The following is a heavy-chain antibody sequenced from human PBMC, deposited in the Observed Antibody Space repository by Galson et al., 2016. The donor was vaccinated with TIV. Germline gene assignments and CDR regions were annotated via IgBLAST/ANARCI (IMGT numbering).Heavy chain of an antibody. Sequence: SLRLSCAASGFIFASYGMHWVRQAPGKGLEWVTLMWYDGSDKYYADSVKGRFTISRDNSKNTLYLQMTSLRAEDTAMYYCGRAFYNNGWFIEYWGQGTLVTVSS. CDR3: GRAFYNNGWFIEY. J-gene: IGHJ4*02. CDR1: GFIFASYG. CDR2: MWYDGSDK. V-gene: IGHV3-33*01. D-gene: IGHD6-19*01.